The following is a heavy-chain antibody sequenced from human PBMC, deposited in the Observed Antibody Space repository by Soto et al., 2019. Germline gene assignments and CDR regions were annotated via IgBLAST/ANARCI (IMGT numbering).Heavy chain of an antibody. CDR1: GGSITSSSYY. CDR3: ARRRGVTKIINYFDS. D-gene: IGHD3-3*01. Sequence: LSLTCTVSGGSITSSSYYWGWIRQPPGKGLEWIGTIFHGGTTYYNPSLKSRVPISLDTSKNQFSLNLRYVTAANTGMSYCARRRGVTKIINYFDSW. J-gene: IGHJ5*01. V-gene: IGHV4-39*01. CDR2: IFHGGTT.